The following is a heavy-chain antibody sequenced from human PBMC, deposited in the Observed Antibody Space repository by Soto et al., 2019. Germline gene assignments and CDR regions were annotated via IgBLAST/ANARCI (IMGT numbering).Heavy chain of an antibody. J-gene: IGHJ6*02. CDR3: ARDRYGMDV. CDR1: GFTFSSYA. Sequence: SPRLSCAASGFTFSSYAMHWVRQAPGKGLEWVAVISYDGSNKYYADSVKGRFTISRDNSKNTLYLQMNSLRAEDTAVYYCARDRYGMDVWGQGTTVTVSS. CDR2: ISYDGSNK. V-gene: IGHV3-30-3*01.